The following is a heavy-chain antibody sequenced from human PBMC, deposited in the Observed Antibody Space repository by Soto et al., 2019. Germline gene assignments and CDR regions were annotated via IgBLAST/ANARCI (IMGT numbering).Heavy chain of an antibody. D-gene: IGHD3-16*01. CDR1: GYIFTSYG. Sequence: QVQLVQSGAEVKKPGASVKVSCKASGYIFTSYGVSWVRQAPGQGLEWLGWINGYNGNTNYGQNFQGRVTMTTDTSTSTAYMELRSLRSDDTAVYYCARMGDVPYYYYGMDVWGQVTTFIVSS. CDR2: INGYNGNT. J-gene: IGHJ6*02. V-gene: IGHV1-18*01. CDR3: ARMGDVPYYYYGMDV.